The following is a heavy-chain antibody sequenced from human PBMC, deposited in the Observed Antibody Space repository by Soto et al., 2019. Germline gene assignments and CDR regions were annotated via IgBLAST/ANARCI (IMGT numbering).Heavy chain of an antibody. D-gene: IGHD2-2*01. Sequence: QVQLVESGGGVVQPGRSLRLSCAASGFTFSSYGMHWVRQAPGKGLEWVAIIWYDGSHKYYADSVKGRFTISRDNSKNTLYLQTNSLRAEDTAVYYCARDGDYCGSTSCYYFDSWGQGTLVTVSS. CDR3: ARDGDYCGSTSCYYFDS. CDR2: IWYDGSHK. CDR1: GFTFSSYG. J-gene: IGHJ4*02. V-gene: IGHV3-33*01.